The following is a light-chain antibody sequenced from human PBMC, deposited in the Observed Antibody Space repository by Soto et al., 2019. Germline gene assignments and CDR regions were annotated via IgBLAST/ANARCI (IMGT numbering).Light chain of an antibody. V-gene: IGLV1-40*01. Sequence: QSVLTQPPSVSGAPGQRVTISCTGSSSNIGAGYDVHWYQHLPGTAPKLLIYANSNRPSGVPDRFSGSKSGTSASLAITGLQAEDEADYYCQSYDSSLRASVFGGGTKGTVL. J-gene: IGLJ3*02. CDR1: SSNIGAGYD. CDR2: ANS. CDR3: QSYDSSLRASV.